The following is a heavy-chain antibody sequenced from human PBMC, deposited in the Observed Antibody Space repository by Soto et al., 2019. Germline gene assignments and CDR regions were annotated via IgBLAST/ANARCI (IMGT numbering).Heavy chain of an antibody. CDR3: ARGHYDFWSGYYY. D-gene: IGHD3-3*01. J-gene: IGHJ4*02. CDR1: GFTFSSYW. Sequence: QAGGSLRLSCAASGFTFSSYWMSWVRQAPGKGLEWVANIKQDGSEKYYVDSVKGRFTISRDNAKNSLYLQMNSLRAEDTAVYYCARGHYDFWSGYYYWGQGTLVTVSS. CDR2: IKQDGSEK. V-gene: IGHV3-7*03.